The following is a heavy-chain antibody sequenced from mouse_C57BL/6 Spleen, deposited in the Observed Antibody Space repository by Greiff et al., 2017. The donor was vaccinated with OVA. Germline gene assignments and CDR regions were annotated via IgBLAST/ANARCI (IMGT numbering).Heavy chain of an antibody. Sequence: EVKLQESGPGMVKPSQSLSLTCTVTGYSITSGYDWHWIRHFPGNKLEWMGYISYSGSTNYNPSLKSRISITHDTSKNHFFLKLNSVTTEDTATYYCAREDYSNYGGYFDVWGTGTTVTVSS. CDR3: AREDYSNYGGYFDV. CDR2: ISYSGST. J-gene: IGHJ1*03. V-gene: IGHV3-1*01. CDR1: GYSITSGYD. D-gene: IGHD2-5*01.